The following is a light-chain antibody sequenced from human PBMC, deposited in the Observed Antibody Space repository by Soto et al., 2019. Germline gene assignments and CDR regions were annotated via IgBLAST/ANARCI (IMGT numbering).Light chain of an antibody. J-gene: IGLJ2*01. CDR3: CSYAGSNIVV. V-gene: IGLV2-8*01. CDR1: SSDAGGYNY. CDR2: EVT. Sequence: QSALTQPPSASGSPGQSVTISCTGTSSDAGGYNYVSWYQQHPGKAPKLMIYEVTQRPSGVPDRFSGSKSVNTASLTVSGLQPEDEADYYCCSYAGSNIVVFGGGTKLTVL.